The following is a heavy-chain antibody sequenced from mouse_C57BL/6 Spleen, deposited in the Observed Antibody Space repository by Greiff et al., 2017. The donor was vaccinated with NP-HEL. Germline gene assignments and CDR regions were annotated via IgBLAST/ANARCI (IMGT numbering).Heavy chain of an antibody. CDR3: ASDYDYDYAMDY. CDR1: GFTFSDYG. V-gene: IGHV5-17*01. D-gene: IGHD2-4*01. Sequence: EVHLVESGGGLVKPGGSLKLSCAASGFTFSDYGMHWVRQAPEKGLEWVAYISSGSSTIYYADTVKGRFTISRDNAKNTLFLQMTSLRSEDTAMYYCASDYDYDYAMDYWGQGTSVTVSS. CDR2: ISSGSSTI. J-gene: IGHJ4*01.